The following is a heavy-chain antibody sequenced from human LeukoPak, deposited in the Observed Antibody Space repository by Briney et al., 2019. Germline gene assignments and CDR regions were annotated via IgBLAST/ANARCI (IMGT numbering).Heavy chain of an antibody. Sequence: GGSLRLSCVASGFTFSTHSMNWVRQAPGKGLEWVSYISTSSSIIYYADSVKGRFTISRDNAKNSLYLQMNSLRAEDTAFYYCATDRWGFFNYWGQGTLVTVSS. J-gene: IGHJ4*02. V-gene: IGHV3-48*01. CDR1: GFTFSTHS. D-gene: IGHD3-3*01. CDR3: ATDRWGFFNY. CDR2: ISTSSSII.